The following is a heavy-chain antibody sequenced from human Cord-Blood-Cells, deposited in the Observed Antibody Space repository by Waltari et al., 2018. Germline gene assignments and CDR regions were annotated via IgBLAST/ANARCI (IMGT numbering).Heavy chain of an antibody. CDR2: IISSSNYI. V-gene: IGHV3-21*01. CDR3: ARRGASSSWYDY. CDR1: GFTFSSYS. Sequence: EVQLVESGGGLVKPGGSLRLSCAASGFTFSSYSMNWVRQAPGKGLECVSSIISSSNYIYDADSVKGRFTISRDNAKNSLYLQMNSLRAEDTAVYYCARRGASSSWYDYWGQGTLVTVSS. J-gene: IGHJ4*02. D-gene: IGHD6-13*01.